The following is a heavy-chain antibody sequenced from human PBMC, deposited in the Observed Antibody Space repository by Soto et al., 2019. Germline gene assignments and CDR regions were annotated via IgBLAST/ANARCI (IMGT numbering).Heavy chain of an antibody. CDR2: INPNSGAA. V-gene: IGHV1-2*02. CDR1: GYTFTGHY. CDR3: ARDPGQLNYYGMDV. D-gene: IGHD6-6*01. J-gene: IGHJ6*02. Sequence: ASVKVSCKASGYTFTGHYIHWVRQAPGQGLEWMGWINPNSGAARYAQKFQGRVTMTRDTSISTAYMEVSKLRSDDTAVYSCARDPGQLNYYGMDVWGRGTTVTVSS.